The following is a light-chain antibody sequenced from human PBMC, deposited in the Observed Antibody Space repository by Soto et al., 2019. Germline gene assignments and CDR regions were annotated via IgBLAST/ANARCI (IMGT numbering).Light chain of an antibody. Sequence: DIQMTQSPSTLSGSVGDRVTIPSGASQTISSWLAWYQQKQGKAPNLLIYKASTLKSGVPSRFSGSGSGTEFILTISSLQPDDFATYYCQHYNSYSEAFGQGTKVDIK. V-gene: IGKV1-5*03. CDR2: KAS. CDR1: QTISSW. J-gene: IGKJ1*01. CDR3: QHYNSYSEA.